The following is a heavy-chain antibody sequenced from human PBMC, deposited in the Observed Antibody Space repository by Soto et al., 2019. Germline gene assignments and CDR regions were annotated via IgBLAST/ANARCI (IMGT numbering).Heavy chain of an antibody. CDR3: ARWIGDYDYVWGSYPSKGMDV. V-gene: IGHV3-11*05. J-gene: IGHJ6*02. Sequence: QVQLVESGGGLVKPGGSLRLSCEASGFTFSDYYMSWIRQAPGKGLEWVSYISSSSSYTNYADSVKGRFTISRDNAKNSLYLQKNSRRAEDTAVYYCARWIGDYDYVWGSYPSKGMDVWGQGTTVTVSS. D-gene: IGHD3-16*02. CDR1: GFTFSDYY. CDR2: ISSSSSYT.